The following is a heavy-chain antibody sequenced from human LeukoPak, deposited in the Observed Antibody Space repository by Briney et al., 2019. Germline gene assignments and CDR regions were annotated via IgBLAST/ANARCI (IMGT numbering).Heavy chain of an antibody. V-gene: IGHV3-74*01. Sequence: GGSLRLSCAASGFTFSNYWMHWVRQAPGKGLVWVSRINSDGINTSYADSVKGRFTISRDNSKNTLYLQMNSLRAEDTAVYYCAKDWWAHEYNWNDVVPEAFDIWGQGTMVTVSS. CDR3: AKDWWAHEYNWNDVVPEAFDI. J-gene: IGHJ3*02. CDR2: INSDGINT. CDR1: GFTFSNYW. D-gene: IGHD1-20*01.